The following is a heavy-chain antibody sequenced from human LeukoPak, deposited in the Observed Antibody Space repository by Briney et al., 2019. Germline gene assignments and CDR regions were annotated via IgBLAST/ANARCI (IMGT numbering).Heavy chain of an antibody. CDR2: ISAYNGNT. D-gene: IGHD6-13*01. CDR1: GYTFTSYG. J-gene: IGHJ6*03. CDR3: ARLQQLETYYYYMDA. V-gene: IGHV1-18*01. Sequence: ASVKVSCKASGYTFTSYGISWVRQAPGQGLEWMGWISAYNGNTNYAQRLQGRVTMTTDTSTSTAYMELRSLRSDDTVVYYCARLQQLETYYYYMDAWGKGTTVTLSS.